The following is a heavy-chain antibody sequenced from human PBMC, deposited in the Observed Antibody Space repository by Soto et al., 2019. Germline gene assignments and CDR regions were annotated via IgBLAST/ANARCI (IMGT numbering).Heavy chain of an antibody. CDR1: GVSVSSGSYY. CDR3: ASGVAWIKLWTVEH. CDR2: IYYSGST. V-gene: IGHV4-61*01. D-gene: IGHD5-18*01. Sequence: PSETLSLTCTVSGVSVSSGSYYCSWIRQPPGKGLEWIGYIYYSGSTNYNPSLKSRVTISVDTSKNQFSLKLSSVTAADTAVYYCASGVAWIKLWTVEHLGQGTLDTVSS. J-gene: IGHJ5*02.